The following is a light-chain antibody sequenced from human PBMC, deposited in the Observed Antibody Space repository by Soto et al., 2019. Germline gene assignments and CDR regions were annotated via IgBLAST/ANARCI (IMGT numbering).Light chain of an antibody. CDR2: GAS. J-gene: IGKJ1*01. CDR1: QSVSSN. Sequence: EIVMTQSPATLSVSPGERATLSCWASQSVSSNLAWYQQKPGQAPRLLIYGASTRATGIPARFSGSGSGTEFTLTISSLQSEDFAVYYCQQYKTFGQGTKVDIK. V-gene: IGKV3-15*01. CDR3: QQYKT.